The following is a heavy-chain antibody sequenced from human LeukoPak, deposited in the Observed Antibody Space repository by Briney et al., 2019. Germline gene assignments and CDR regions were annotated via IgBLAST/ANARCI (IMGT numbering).Heavy chain of an antibody. D-gene: IGHD3-10*01. CDR1: GFTFSSFG. J-gene: IGHJ6*02. CDR3: AKVIRGGYGMDV. Sequence: GGSLRLSCAASGFTFSSFGMNWVRQSPGKGLEWVSYISDSSSITYYADSVKGRFTISKDNAKNSLSLQLNSLRDEDTAVYFCAKVIRGGYGMDVWGQGTTVAVSS. CDR2: ISDSSSIT. V-gene: IGHV3-48*02.